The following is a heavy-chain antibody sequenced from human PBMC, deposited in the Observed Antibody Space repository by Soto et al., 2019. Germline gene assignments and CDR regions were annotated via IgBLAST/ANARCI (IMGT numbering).Heavy chain of an antibody. V-gene: IGHV1-69*13. Sequence: ASVKVSCKASGGTFSNYAISWVRQAPGQGLEWMGGIIPIFGTANYAQKFQGRVTITADESTSTAYMELSSLRSEDTAVYYCARKKFSGYVNWFDPWGQGTLVTASS. CDR2: IIPIFGTA. CDR1: GGTFSNYA. CDR3: ARKKFSGYVNWFDP. J-gene: IGHJ5*02. D-gene: IGHD5-12*01.